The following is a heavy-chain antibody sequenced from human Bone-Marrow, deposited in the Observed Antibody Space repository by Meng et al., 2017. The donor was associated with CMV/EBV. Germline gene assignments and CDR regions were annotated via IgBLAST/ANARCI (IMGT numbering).Heavy chain of an antibody. D-gene: IGHD5-12*01. CDR2: ISGSNSHI. V-gene: IGHV3-21*01. J-gene: IGHJ4*02. CDR3: ARGLGDSGSDNYFDD. CDR1: GFTFNIYN. Sequence: GGSLRLSCTSSGFTFNIYNMNWVRQAPGKGLEWVSSISGSNSHIYYADSVKGRFTISRDNATNSLHLQMSSLRAEDTAMYYCARGLGDSGSDNYFDDWGPGILVNVSS.